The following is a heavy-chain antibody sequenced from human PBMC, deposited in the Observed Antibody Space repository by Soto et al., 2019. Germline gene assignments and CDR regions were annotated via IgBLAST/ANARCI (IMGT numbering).Heavy chain of an antibody. CDR2: VSQVGGS. Sequence: ETLSLTCSVSGYSIGSGYYWGWIRQPPGKGLEWIGSVSQVGGSYYNPALKSRVSISIDTSRNQFLLNLSSVTATDTAIYYCARVLNGVHWFDSWGQGALVTVSS. CDR1: GYSIGSGYY. J-gene: IGHJ5*01. CDR3: ARVLNGVHWFDS. D-gene: IGHD2-8*01. V-gene: IGHV4-38-2*02.